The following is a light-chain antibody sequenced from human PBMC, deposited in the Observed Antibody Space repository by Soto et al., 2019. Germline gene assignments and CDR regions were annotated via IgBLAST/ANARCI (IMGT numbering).Light chain of an antibody. J-gene: IGKJ1*01. CDR3: HQRSNWLWT. CDR1: QSVSSY. Sequence: EIVLTQSPATLSLSPGERATLSCRASQSVSSYLAWYQQKPGQAPRLLIYDASNRATGIPARFSGSGSGTDFTLTISGLEPEDFAVYYCHQRSNWLWTFGQGTKVEIK. CDR2: DAS. V-gene: IGKV3-11*01.